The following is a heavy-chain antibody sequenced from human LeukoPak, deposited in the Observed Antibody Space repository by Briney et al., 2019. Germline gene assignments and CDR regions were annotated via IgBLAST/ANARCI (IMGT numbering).Heavy chain of an antibody. Sequence: GGSLRLSCAASGFTFSSYGMHWVRQAPGKGLEWVAVISYDGSNKYYAESVKGRFTISRDNSKTTVYLQMNSLEIEDTAVYYCAKDPLAVTAPKAYFDFWGQGTLVTVSS. V-gene: IGHV3-30*18. CDR1: GFTFSSYG. CDR3: AKDPLAVTAPKAYFDF. CDR2: ISYDGSNK. J-gene: IGHJ4*02. D-gene: IGHD2-21*02.